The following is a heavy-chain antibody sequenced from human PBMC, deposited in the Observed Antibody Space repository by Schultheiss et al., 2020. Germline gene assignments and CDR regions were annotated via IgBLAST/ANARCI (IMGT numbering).Heavy chain of an antibody. J-gene: IGHJ5*02. V-gene: IGHV4-61*08. Sequence: SETLSLTCTVSGGSISSGDYYWSWIRQPPGKGLEWIGYIYYSGSTNYNPSLKSRVTISVDTSKNQFSLKLTSVTAADTAVYYCARALGGWKYNWFDPWGQGTRVTVSS. CDR1: GGSISSGDYY. D-gene: IGHD6-19*01. CDR2: IYYSGST. CDR3: ARALGGWKYNWFDP.